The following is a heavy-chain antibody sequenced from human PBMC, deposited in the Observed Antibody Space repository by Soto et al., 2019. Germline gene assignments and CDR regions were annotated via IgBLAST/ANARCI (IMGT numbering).Heavy chain of an antibody. J-gene: IGHJ4*02. CDR3: ARDTMAGNSNERGANY. D-gene: IGHD6-19*01. Sequence: GGSLRLSCAASGFTFSTFGLHWVRQVPGKGLEWVAVIWYDGSNEYYADSVKGRFTISRDNSRNTLYLQMNSLRTEDTAVYYCARDTMAGNSNERGANYWGQGTLVTVSS. V-gene: IGHV3-33*01. CDR2: IWYDGSNE. CDR1: GFTFSTFG.